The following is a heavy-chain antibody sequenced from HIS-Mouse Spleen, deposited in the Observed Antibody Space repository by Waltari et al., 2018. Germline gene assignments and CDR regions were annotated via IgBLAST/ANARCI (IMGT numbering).Heavy chain of an antibody. V-gene: IGHV4-39*07. CDR3: ARTSLTYYYDSSGYSPFDY. CDR2: IYYSGST. CDR1: GGSISSSSYY. D-gene: IGHD3-22*01. Sequence: QLQLQESGPGLVKPSETLSLTCTVSGGSISSSSYYWGWIRQPPGKGLGWIGSIYYSGSTYYNPSLKSRVTISVDTSKNQFSLKLSSVTAADTAVYYCARTSLTYYYDSSGYSPFDYWGQGTLVTVSS. J-gene: IGHJ4*02.